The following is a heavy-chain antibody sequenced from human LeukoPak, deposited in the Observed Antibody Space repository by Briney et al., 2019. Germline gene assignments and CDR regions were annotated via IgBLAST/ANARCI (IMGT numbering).Heavy chain of an antibody. V-gene: IGHV3-23*01. J-gene: IGHJ4*02. CDR2: ISGSGGST. D-gene: IGHD2-2*01. Sequence: GGSLRLSCAASGFTFSSYAMSWVRQAPGKGLEWVSAISGSGGSTYYADSVKGRFTISRDNSKNTLYLQMNSLRAEDTAVNYCAKGPRRLGYCSSTSCYFSHDYWGQGTLVTVSS. CDR3: AKGPRRLGYCSSTSCYFSHDY. CDR1: GFTFSSYA.